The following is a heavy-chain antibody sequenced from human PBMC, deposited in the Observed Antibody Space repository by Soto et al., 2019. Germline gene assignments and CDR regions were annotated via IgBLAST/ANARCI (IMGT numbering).Heavy chain of an antibody. CDR1: GFTFSNYG. J-gene: IGHJ4*02. CDR3: AKEGPITNWYFDY. Sequence: ESEGGVVKPGRSLRLSCTASGFTFSNYGMHWVRQAPGKGLEWVTVISYDGNVAYYADSVKGRFTSSRDNSKNTLYLQMNSLRTEDTAVYYCAKEGPITNWYFDYWGQGTLVTVSS. V-gene: IGHV3-30*18. D-gene: IGHD1-1*01. CDR2: ISYDGNVA.